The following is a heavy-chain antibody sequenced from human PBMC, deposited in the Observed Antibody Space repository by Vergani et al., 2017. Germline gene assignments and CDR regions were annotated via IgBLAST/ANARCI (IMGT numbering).Heavy chain of an antibody. CDR1: GFTFSNYA. D-gene: IGHD3-9*01. V-gene: IGHV3-30-3*01. CDR2: MSYDGSNK. Sequence: VQLLESGGGLVQPGRSLRLSCAASGFTFSNYAMHWVRQAPGKGLEWVAVMSYDGSNKYYADSVKGRFTISRDNSKNTLYLQMNSLIAEDTAVYYCAIKKSLTGYEFDPWGQGTLVTVSS. CDR3: AIKKSLTGYEFDP. J-gene: IGHJ5*02.